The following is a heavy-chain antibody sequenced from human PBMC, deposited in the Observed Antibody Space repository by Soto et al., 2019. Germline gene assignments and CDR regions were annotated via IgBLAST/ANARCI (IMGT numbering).Heavy chain of an antibody. D-gene: IGHD6-19*01. CDR3: AKGGRQWLVTSDFNY. V-gene: IGHV3-30*18. J-gene: IGHJ4*02. Sequence: GGSLRLACAASGFTFSDYAMHWVRQAPGKGLEWVAVVSHDGRNTHYADSVMGRFTISRDSSKNTVSLEMTSLRAEDTAVYYCAKGGRQWLVTSDFNYWGQGALVPVSS. CDR1: GFTFSDYA. CDR2: VSHDGRNT.